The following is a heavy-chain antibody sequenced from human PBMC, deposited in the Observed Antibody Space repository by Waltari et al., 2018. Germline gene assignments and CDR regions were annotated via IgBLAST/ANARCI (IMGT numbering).Heavy chain of an antibody. CDR3: AHIAAAGTGDY. CDR2: ISYDGSNK. CDR1: GVAFSSYA. V-gene: IGHV3-30-3*01. J-gene: IGHJ4*02. D-gene: IGHD6-13*01. Sequence: QVQLVESGGCVVQPGRSLRLSWAAAGVAFSSYAMQWVRQAPGKGLEWVAVISYDGSNKYYADSVKGRFTISRDNSKNTLYLQMNSLRAEDTAVYYCAHIAAAGTGDYWGQGTLVTVSS.